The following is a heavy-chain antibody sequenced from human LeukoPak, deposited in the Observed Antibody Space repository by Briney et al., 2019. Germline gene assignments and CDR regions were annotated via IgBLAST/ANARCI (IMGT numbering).Heavy chain of an antibody. CDR3: ARGRLRSVWYCSSTSCYHEPFDY. CDR1: GGTFSSYA. CDR2: IIPIFGTA. D-gene: IGHD2-2*01. V-gene: IGHV1-69*13. J-gene: IGHJ4*02. Sequence: GASVKVSCKASGGTFSSYAISWVRQAPGQGLEWMGGIIPIFGTANYAQKFQGRVTITADESTSTAYMELSSLRSEDTAVYYCARGRLRSVWYCSSTSCYHEPFDYWGQGTLVTVSS.